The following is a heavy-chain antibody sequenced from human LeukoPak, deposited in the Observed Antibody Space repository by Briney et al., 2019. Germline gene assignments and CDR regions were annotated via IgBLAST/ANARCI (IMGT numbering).Heavy chain of an antibody. CDR1: GFTFSNAW. CDR2: IKSKTDGGTT. J-gene: IGHJ4*02. CDR3: TILGYCTNGVCPTHYC. V-gene: IGHV3-15*01. D-gene: IGHD2-8*01. Sequence: GSLRLSCAASGFTFSNAWMSWVRRAPGKGLEWVGLIKSKTDGGTTDYAAPVKGRFTFSRDDSKNTLYLQMNSLKTEDTAVYYCTILGYCTNGVCPTHYCWGQGTLVTVSS.